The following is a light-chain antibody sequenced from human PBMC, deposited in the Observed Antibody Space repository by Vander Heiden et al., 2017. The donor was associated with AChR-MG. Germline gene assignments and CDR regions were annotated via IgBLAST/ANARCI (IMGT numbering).Light chain of an antibody. CDR1: NSNIGNNY. J-gene: IGLJ1*01. CDR2: DND. V-gene: IGLV1-51*01. Sequence: QSVLTQPPSASAAPGQKVTISCSGSNSNIGNNYVSWYQQLPGTAPKLLIYDNDKRPSGIPDRFSGSKSGTSATLGITGLQTGDEADYYCGAWDSSLSAGVFGTGTRVTV. CDR3: GAWDSSLSAGV.